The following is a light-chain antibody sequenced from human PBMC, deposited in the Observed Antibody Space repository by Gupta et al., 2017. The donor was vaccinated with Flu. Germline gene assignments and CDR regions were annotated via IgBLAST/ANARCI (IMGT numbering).Light chain of an antibody. Sequence: QPVLTQPPSASGTPGQTVTISCSGSSSNIGNIGSNYVYWYQQLPGTAPKLLIYRSNQRPSGVPDRFSGSKSGSSASLAISGLRSEDEGDYHCAAWDDSLSAHVFGSGTKVTVL. CDR2: RSN. CDR1: SSNIGNIGSNY. V-gene: IGLV1-47*01. CDR3: AAWDDSLSAHV. J-gene: IGLJ1*01.